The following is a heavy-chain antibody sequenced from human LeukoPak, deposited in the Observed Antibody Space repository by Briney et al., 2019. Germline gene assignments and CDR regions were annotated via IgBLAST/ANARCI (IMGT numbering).Heavy chain of an antibody. D-gene: IGHD6-13*01. J-gene: IGHJ4*02. CDR2: ISSSSSYI. CDR1: GFTFSSYW. Sequence: GGSLRLSCAASGFTFSSYWMTWVRQGPGKGLEWVSSISSSSSYIYYADSVKGRFTISRDNAKNSLYLQMNSLRAEDTAVYYCARGAAAGTPAYDYWGQGTLVTVSS. CDR3: ARGAAAGTPAYDY. V-gene: IGHV3-21*01.